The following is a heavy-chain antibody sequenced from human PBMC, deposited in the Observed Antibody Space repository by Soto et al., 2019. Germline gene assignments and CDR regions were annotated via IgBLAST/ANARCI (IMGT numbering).Heavy chain of an antibody. D-gene: IGHD2-15*01. CDR3: ARPPLPGYSIHFNS. Sequence: GESRKISCXASGYIFIAYWIGWVRQMPGKGLEWMGIVYPRDSDTRYSPSFQGQVTISADRSTGTAFLQWRSLKASDTALYYCARPPLPGYSIHFNSWGQGTLVTVSS. CDR2: VYPRDSDT. J-gene: IGHJ4*02. V-gene: IGHV5-51*01. CDR1: GYIFIAYW.